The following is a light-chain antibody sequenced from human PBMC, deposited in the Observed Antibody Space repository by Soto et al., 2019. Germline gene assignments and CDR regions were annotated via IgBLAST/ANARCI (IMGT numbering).Light chain of an antibody. CDR1: SSDVGAYNY. V-gene: IGLV2-14*01. Sequence: QSALTQPASVSGSPGQSITISCTGTSSDVGAYNYVSWYQQHPDKAPKLIIYQVSNRPSGVSNRFSGSKSGNTASLTISGVQAEDEADYYCTSFGCSGVFGGGTKLTVL. J-gene: IGLJ3*02. CDR3: TSFGCSGV. CDR2: QVS.